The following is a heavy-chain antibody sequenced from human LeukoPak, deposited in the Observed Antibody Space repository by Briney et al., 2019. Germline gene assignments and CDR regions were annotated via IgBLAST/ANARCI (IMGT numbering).Heavy chain of an antibody. CDR2: IYHTGST. V-gene: IGHV4-59*01. J-gene: IGHJ4*02. Sequence: SETLSLTCTVSGGSISSDYWSWIRQPPGKGLEWIGYIYHTGSTNYNPSLKSRVTISVDTSKNQFSLKLSSVTAADTAVYYCARDPLPGYWGQGILVTVSS. CDR3: ARDPLPGY. CDR1: GGSISSDY.